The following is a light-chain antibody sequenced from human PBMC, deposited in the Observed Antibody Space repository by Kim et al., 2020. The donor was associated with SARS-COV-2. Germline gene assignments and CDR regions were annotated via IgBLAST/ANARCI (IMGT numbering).Light chain of an antibody. CDR1: SSNIGAGYD. Sequence: QSVTISCTGSSSNIGAGYDVHWYHQLPGTAPKLLIYGNSNRPSGVPDRFSGSKSGTSASLAITGLQAEDEADYYCQSYDSSLSVYVFGTGTKVTVL. CDR3: QSYDSSLSVYV. J-gene: IGLJ1*01. V-gene: IGLV1-40*01. CDR2: GNS.